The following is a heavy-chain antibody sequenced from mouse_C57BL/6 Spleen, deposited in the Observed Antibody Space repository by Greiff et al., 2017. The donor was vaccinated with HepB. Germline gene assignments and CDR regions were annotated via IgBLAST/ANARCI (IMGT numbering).Heavy chain of an antibody. J-gene: IGHJ2*01. CDR2: IYPGSGST. CDR1: GYTFTSYW. Sequence: VQLQQPGAELVKPGASVKMSCKASGYTFTSYWITWVKQRPGQGLEWIGDIYPGSGSTNYNEKFKSKATLTVDTSSSTAYMQPSSLTSEDCAVYYCARETDYFDYWGQGTTLTVSS. V-gene: IGHV1-55*01. CDR3: ARETDYFDY.